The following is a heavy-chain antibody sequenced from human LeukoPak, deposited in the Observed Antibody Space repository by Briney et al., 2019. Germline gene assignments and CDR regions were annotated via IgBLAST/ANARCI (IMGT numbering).Heavy chain of an antibody. Sequence: SGTLSLACTVSGGAISSYCWSWVRQPAGKGLEWIGRIYTSGSTNYNPSLKSRVTMSVDTSKNQFSLKLSSVTAADTAVYYCARALKQLVWFDPWGQGTLVTVSS. D-gene: IGHD6-6*01. CDR1: GGAISSYC. J-gene: IGHJ5*02. CDR3: ARALKQLVWFDP. V-gene: IGHV4-4*07. CDR2: IYTSGST.